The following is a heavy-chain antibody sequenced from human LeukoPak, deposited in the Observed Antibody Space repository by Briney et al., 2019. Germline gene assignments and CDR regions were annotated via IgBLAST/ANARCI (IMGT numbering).Heavy chain of an antibody. CDR3: ARAVFWRGYYVLDY. CDR2: IKQDGSEK. Sequence: GGSLRLSCAASGFTFSSYLMSWVRQAPGKGLEWVANIKQDGSEKYYVDSVKGRFTISRDNAKNSLYLQMNSLRAEDTAVYYCARAVFWRGYYVLDYWGQGTLVTVSS. D-gene: IGHD3-3*01. CDR1: GFTFSSYL. V-gene: IGHV3-7*01. J-gene: IGHJ4*02.